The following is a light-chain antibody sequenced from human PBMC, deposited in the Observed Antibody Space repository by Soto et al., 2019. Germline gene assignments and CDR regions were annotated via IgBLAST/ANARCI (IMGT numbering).Light chain of an antibody. V-gene: IGKV1-33*01. J-gene: IGKJ2*01. CDR3: QQYDTLPPGYT. CDR2: DAS. CDR1: QSINTD. Sequence: DIQMTQSPSSLSASVGDRVAITCRASQSINTDLNWYQHKAGQAPKLLIYDASSLETGVPSRFSGSGSGTHFTLTIASLQPEDTATYYCQQYDTLPPGYTFGQGTKLQI.